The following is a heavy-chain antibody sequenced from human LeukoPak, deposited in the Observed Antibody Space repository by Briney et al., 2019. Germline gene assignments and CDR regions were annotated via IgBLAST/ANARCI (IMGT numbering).Heavy chain of an antibody. CDR2: IYYSGST. J-gene: IGHJ6*02. CDR3: ARNPSVVPTYYYYGMDV. V-gene: IGHV4-30-4*01. D-gene: IGHD2-2*01. Sequence: SEILSLTCTVSGGSISSGDYYWTWIRQPPGQGLESLGYIYYSGSTYYKPSLKSRLSISIYTSKNQFSLTRSSVTAADTAVYSCARNPSVVPTYYYYGMDVCGQGTTVTVSS. CDR1: GGSISSGDYY.